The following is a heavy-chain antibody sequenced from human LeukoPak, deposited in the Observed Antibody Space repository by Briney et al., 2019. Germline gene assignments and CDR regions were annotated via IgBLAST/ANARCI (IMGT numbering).Heavy chain of an antibody. D-gene: IGHD3-10*01. Sequence: GASVKLSCKASGSTFTSYGISWERQAPGQGLEWMGWITVYNGNTNYAQKLQGRVTMTTDTSTSTAYMELRSLRSEDTAVYCCARDMVRGVIHRAYYYGMDVWGKGTTVTDSP. CDR2: ITVYNGNT. V-gene: IGHV1-18*04. CDR1: GSTFTSYG. CDR3: ARDMVRGVIHRAYYYGMDV. J-gene: IGHJ6*01.